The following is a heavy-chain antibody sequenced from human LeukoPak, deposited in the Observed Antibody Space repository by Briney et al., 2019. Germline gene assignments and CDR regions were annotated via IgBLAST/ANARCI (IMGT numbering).Heavy chain of an antibody. CDR3: ARDTDYGGHCPDY. V-gene: IGHV1-2*02. Sequence: ASVKVSCKASGYTFTGYYMQWVRQAPGQGLEWMGWINPNSGGTKFAQKLQGRVTMTRDTSINTAYMELSSLRSDDTAVYYCARDTDYGGHCPDYWGQGTLVTVSS. CDR2: INPNSGGT. D-gene: IGHD4-23*01. CDR1: GYTFTGYY. J-gene: IGHJ4*02.